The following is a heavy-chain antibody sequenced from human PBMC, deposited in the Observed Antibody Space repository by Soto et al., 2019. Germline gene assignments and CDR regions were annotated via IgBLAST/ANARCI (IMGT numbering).Heavy chain of an antibody. J-gene: IGHJ6*02. V-gene: IGHV4-59*01. Sequence: QVQLQESGPGLVKPSETLSLTCTVSGGSISSYYWSWIRQPPGKGLEWIGYIYYSGSTNYNPSLKSRVTISVDTSKNQFSLKLSSVTAADTAVYYCARLVWGGRRNDILTGPMDVWGQGTTVTVSS. CDR2: IYYSGST. CDR1: GGSISSYY. CDR3: ARLVWGGRRNDILTGPMDV. D-gene: IGHD3-9*01.